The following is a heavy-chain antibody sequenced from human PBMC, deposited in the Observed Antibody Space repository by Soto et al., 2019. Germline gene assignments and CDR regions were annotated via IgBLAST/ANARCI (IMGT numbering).Heavy chain of an antibody. D-gene: IGHD6-6*01. Sequence: PSETLSLTCTVSGGSINHYYWNWIRQSAGRGLEWIGRVYSSGKANYNPSFGSRVSISIDLAKRQVSLNLDSVTASDTALYYCATNLRLTTAVRGGFRTLYWHFDLWGRGNLVTVSS. CDR3: ATNLRLTTAVRGGFRTLYWHFDL. CDR1: GGSINHYY. V-gene: IGHV4-4*07. CDR2: VYSSGKA. J-gene: IGHJ2*01.